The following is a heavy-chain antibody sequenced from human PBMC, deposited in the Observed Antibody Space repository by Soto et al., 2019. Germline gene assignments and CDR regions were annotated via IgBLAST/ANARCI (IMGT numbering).Heavy chain of an antibody. V-gene: IGHV3-33*01. Sequence: QVQLVESGGGVVQPGRSLRLSCAASGFTFSSYGMHWVRQAPGKGLEWVAVIWYDGSNKYYADSVKGRLTTSRDNSRNTLYLQMNSLRAEDTDVYYCARDCAGYSSGWYQRGGSDYWGQGTLVPVSS. CDR1: GFTFSSYG. CDR2: IWYDGSNK. D-gene: IGHD6-19*01. J-gene: IGHJ4*02. CDR3: ARDCAGYSSGWYQRGGSDY.